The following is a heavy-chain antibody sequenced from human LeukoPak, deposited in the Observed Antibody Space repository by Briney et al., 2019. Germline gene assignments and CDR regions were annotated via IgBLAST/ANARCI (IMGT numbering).Heavy chain of an antibody. Sequence: GGSLRLSCAASGFTVSSNYMSWVRQAPGKGLEWVSVIYSGGNTYYADSVKGRFTISRDNSKNTLYLQMNSLRADDTSVYYCARVGKNGWDFDHWGQGTLVTVSS. J-gene: IGHJ4*02. CDR3: ARVGKNGWDFDH. CDR2: IYSGGNT. D-gene: IGHD6-19*01. V-gene: IGHV3-53*01. CDR1: GFTVSSNY.